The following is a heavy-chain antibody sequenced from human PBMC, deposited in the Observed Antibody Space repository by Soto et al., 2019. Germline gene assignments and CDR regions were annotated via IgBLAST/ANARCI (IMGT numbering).Heavy chain of an antibody. CDR1: GYTFTSYG. J-gene: IGHJ4*02. D-gene: IGHD3-3*01. V-gene: IGHV1-18*01. Sequence: ASVKVSCKASGYTFTSYGISWVRQAPGQGLEWMGWISAYNGNTNYAQKLQGRVTMTTDTSTSTAYMELRSLRSEDTAVYYCAREGTRRYDFWSGYPGYWGQGTLVTVSS. CDR2: ISAYNGNT. CDR3: AREGTRRYDFWSGYPGY.